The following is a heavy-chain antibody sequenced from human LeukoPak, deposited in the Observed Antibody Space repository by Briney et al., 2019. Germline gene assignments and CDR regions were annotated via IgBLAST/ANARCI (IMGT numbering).Heavy chain of an antibody. V-gene: IGHV3-7*01. CDR1: GFTFSTSW. Sequence: GGSLRLSCAASGFTFSTSWMSWVRQAPGKGLEWVANIKKDGREIYYADSVKGRFTISRDNAKNSLYLRMNSLRDEDTAVYYCASEGGSVAPNYFNYWGQGTLVTVSS. CDR2: IKKDGREI. J-gene: IGHJ4*02. CDR3: ASEGGSVAPNYFNY. D-gene: IGHD3-16*01.